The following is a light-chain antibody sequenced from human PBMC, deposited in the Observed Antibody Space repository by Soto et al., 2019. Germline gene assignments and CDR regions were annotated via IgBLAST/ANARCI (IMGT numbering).Light chain of an antibody. CDR1: KSNIGNNY. CDR3: GAWDGSLSAV. CDR2: DNS. V-gene: IGLV1-51*01. Sequence: QAVLTQPPSVSAAPGQKVTISCSGSKSNIGNNYVSWYQHLPGTAPKLLIYDNSKRPTGIPDRFSGSKSGTSATLGITGLQTGDEADYYCGAWDGSLSAVFGGGTKLTVL. J-gene: IGLJ2*01.